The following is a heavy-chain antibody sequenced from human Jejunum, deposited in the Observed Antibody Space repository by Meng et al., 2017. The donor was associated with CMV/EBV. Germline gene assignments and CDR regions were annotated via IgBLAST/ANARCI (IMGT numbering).Heavy chain of an antibody. CDR1: GFRFSDYS. CDR3: ASYVY. D-gene: IGHD3-16*01. J-gene: IGHJ4*02. CDR2: ISPFGGTM. Sequence: SLKIPCEPSGFRFSDYSMSWARQAPGKGLEWLSYISPFGGTMYYADSVKGRFTISRDNAKNSLFLHMNGLTAEDTGVYYCASYVYWGQGTRVTVSS. V-gene: IGHV3-11*01.